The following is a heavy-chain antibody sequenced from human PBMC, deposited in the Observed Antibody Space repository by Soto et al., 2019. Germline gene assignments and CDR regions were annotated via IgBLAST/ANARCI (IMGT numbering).Heavy chain of an antibody. D-gene: IGHD2-15*01. CDR3: ARETWWRVDY. CDR1: GLPFSSHY. J-gene: IGHJ4*02. Sequence: EVQLVESGGGLVQPGGSLRLSCAASGLPFSSHYMSWIRQAPGRGLEWVAKINPDGREEQYADAVRGRFTVSRDNTKNLVFLQMTGVRAEDTAVYYCARETWWRVDYWGQGNVVTVSS. CDR2: INPDGREE. V-gene: IGHV3-7*04.